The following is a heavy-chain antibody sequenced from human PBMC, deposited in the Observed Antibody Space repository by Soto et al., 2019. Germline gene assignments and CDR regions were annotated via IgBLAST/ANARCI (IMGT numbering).Heavy chain of an antibody. CDR2: IYYSGST. CDR3: ARGGSLTRGASYGMGV. Sequence: QLQLQESGPGLVKPSQTLSVTCTVSGGSISSGAYYWTWIRQSPGTGLEWIGYIYYSGSTDKNPALKGRLNMAVDTSNNQYSLKLSSATAADTAVYYCARGGSLTRGASYGMGVWGQGTKVTVS. D-gene: IGHD3-10*01. CDR1: GGSISSGAYY. J-gene: IGHJ6*02. V-gene: IGHV4-30-4*01.